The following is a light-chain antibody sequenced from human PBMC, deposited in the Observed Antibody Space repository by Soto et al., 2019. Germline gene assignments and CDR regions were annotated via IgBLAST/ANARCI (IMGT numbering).Light chain of an antibody. CDR3: QQYYDTPLT. V-gene: IGKV4-1*01. CDR1: LSVFYTSNNKNY. J-gene: IGKJ4*01. CDR2: WAS. Sequence: DIVMTQSPDALAVSLGERATINCKSSLSVFYTSNNKNYLAWYQQKPGQPPKLLTYWASIRESGVPDRFSGSGSGTDVTLTISSLQAEDVAVYYCQQYYDTPLTFGGGTKVEI.